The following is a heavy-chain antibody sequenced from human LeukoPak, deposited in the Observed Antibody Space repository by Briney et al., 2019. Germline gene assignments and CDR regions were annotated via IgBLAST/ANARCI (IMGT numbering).Heavy chain of an antibody. J-gene: IGHJ5*02. CDR2: ISGSGGST. V-gene: IGHV3-23*01. CDR1: GFTFSSYA. Sequence: GGSLSLSCAASGFTFSSYAMSWVRQAPGKGLEWVSAISGSGGSTYYADSVKGRFTISRDNSKNTLYLQMNSLRAEDTAVYYCAKDEPYGSGSYYPGGFDPWGQGTLVTVSS. CDR3: AKDEPYGSGSYYPGGFDP. D-gene: IGHD3-10*01.